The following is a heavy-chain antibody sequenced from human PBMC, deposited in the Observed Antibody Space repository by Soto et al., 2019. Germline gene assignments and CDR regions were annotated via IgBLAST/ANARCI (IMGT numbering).Heavy chain of an antibody. CDR1: GFTVSSNY. V-gene: IGHV3-53*02. CDR3: ARGIAAAGN. CDR2: IYSGGST. Sequence: EVQLVETGGSLIQPGGSLRLSCAASGFTVSSNYMNWVRQAPGKGLEWVSVIYSGGSTSYADSVKGRFTISRDNSKNTVYLQMTSLRAEDTAVYYCARGIAAAGNWGQGTLVTVSS. J-gene: IGHJ4*02. D-gene: IGHD6-13*01.